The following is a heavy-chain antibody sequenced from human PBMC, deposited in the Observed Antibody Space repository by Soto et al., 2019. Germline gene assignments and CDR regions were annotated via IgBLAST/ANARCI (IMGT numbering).Heavy chain of an antibody. CDR2: IYYSGST. J-gene: IGHJ5*02. CDR3: ARSRIEAAGTVYH. Sequence: SETLSLTCTVSGGSISSSSYYWGWIRQPPGKGLEWIGSIYYSGSTYYNLSLKSRVTISVDTSKNQFSLKLSSVTAADTAVYFCARSRIEAAGTVYHWGQGTLVTVSS. CDR1: GGSISSSSYY. D-gene: IGHD6-13*01. V-gene: IGHV4-39*01.